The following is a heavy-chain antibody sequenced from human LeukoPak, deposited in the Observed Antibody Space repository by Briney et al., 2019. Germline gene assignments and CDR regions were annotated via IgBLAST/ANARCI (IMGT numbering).Heavy chain of an antibody. J-gene: IGHJ4*02. CDR2: VSVSGLS. D-gene: IGHD6-25*01. CDR1: GVSITTTNF. CDR3: TRENAAFSPFGY. V-gene: IGHV4-4*02. Sequence: SETLSLTCGVSGVSITTTNFWSWVRQTPGQGLEWIGEVSVSGLSDYNPSLRGRVTMSLDTSKNHLSLKLTSVTAADTAVYYCTRENAAFSPFGYWGQGTLVTV.